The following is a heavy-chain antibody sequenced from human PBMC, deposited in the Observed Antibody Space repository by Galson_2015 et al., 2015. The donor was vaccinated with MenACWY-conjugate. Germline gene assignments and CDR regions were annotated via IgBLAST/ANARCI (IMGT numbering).Heavy chain of an antibody. D-gene: IGHD4-17*01. CDR2: ISDSGGRT. Sequence: SLRLSCAASAFTFSSVCMIWVGQPPGKGLEWVSSISDSGGRTYYVDSVKGRFTMSRDNSRKTLFLQMNSLRAEDTAVYFWAKGLYGDYGIDYWGQGILVTVSS. CDR1: AFTFSSVC. CDR3: AKGLYGDYGIDY. J-gene: IGHJ4*02. V-gene: IGHV3-23*01.